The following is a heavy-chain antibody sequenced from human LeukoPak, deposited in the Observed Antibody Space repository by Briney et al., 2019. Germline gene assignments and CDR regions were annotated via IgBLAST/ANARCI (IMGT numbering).Heavy chain of an antibody. CDR2: INHSGST. V-gene: IGHV4-34*01. J-gene: IGHJ4*02. CDR1: GGSFSGYY. D-gene: IGHD6-13*01. Sequence: SETLSLTCAVYGGSFSGYYWSWIRQPPGKGLEWIGEINHSGSTNYNPSLKSRVTISVDTSKNQFSLKVNSVTAADTAVYYCARVAAAGTQDYWGQGTLVTVSS. CDR3: ARVAAAGTQDY.